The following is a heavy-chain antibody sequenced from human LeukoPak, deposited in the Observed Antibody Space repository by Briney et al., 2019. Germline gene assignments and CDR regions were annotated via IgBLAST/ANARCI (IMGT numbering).Heavy chain of an antibody. Sequence: SVKVSCKASGYTFTSYGISWVRQAPGQGLEWMGGIIPIFGTANYAQKFQGRVTITADESTSTAYMELSSLRSEDTAVYYCARDREDILTGYYRYYYGMDVWGQGTTVTVSS. D-gene: IGHD3-9*01. CDR1: GYTFTSYG. CDR3: ARDREDILTGYYRYYYGMDV. J-gene: IGHJ6*02. CDR2: IIPIFGTA. V-gene: IGHV1-69*13.